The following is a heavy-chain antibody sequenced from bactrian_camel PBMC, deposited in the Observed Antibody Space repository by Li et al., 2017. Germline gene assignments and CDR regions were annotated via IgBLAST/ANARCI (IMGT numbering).Heavy chain of an antibody. CDR2: TDTAGST. CDR3: AASWDVTAIEALGRIADPAFGY. Sequence: HVQLVESGGGSVQAGGSLTLSCAASVYSVNRHCIGWLRQAPGKEREGVAATDTAGSTTFTYAVQGRFTISKDNAKNILYLQMDNLEPEDSATYRCAASWDVTAIEALGRIADPAFGYWGEGTQVTVS. V-gene: IGHV3S1*01. J-gene: IGHJ6*01. CDR1: VYSVNRHC. D-gene: IGHD2*01.